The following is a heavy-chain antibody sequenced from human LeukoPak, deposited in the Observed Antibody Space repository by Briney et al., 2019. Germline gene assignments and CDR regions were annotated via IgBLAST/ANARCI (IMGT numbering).Heavy chain of an antibody. V-gene: IGHV3-53*01. CDR1: GFTVSSNY. J-gene: IGHJ4*02. D-gene: IGHD1-26*01. CDR3: ARGIGARSAPFDY. Sequence: QPGGSLRLSCAASGFTVSSNYMSWVRQAPGKGLEWVSVIYSGGSKYYADSVKGRFTISRDNSKNTLYLKMNSLRAEDTAVYYCARGIGARSAPFDYWGQGTLVTVSS. CDR2: IYSGGSK.